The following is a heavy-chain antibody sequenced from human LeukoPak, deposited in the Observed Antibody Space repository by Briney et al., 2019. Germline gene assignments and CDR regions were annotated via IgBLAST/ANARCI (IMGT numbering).Heavy chain of an antibody. D-gene: IGHD2-15*01. J-gene: IGHJ5*02. V-gene: IGHV3-7*01. CDR2: IKQDGSEK. Sequence: GGSLRLSCAASGFTFSSYWMTWVRQAPGKGLEWVANIKQDGSEKYYVDSVKGRFTISRDNAKNSLYLQMNSPRAEDTALYYCARVLGYCSGGSCYGFDPWGQGTLVTVSS. CDR3: ARVLGYCSGGSCYGFDP. CDR1: GFTFSSYW.